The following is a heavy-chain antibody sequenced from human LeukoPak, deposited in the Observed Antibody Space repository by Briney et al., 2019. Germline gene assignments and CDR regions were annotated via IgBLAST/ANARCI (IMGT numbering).Heavy chain of an antibody. CDR1: GGTFSSYA. D-gene: IGHD6-13*01. CDR2: VIPLFGTA. V-gene: IGHV1-69*05. J-gene: IGHJ6*03. Sequence: SVNVSCTVSGGTFSSYAISWVGHAPGQGREWLGGVIPLFGTANYAQTFQGRVTITTDESTSTAYMELSSLRSEDTAVYYCARVSREQQLKPSYYYYMDVWGKGTTVTVSS. CDR3: ARVSREQQLKPSYYYYMDV.